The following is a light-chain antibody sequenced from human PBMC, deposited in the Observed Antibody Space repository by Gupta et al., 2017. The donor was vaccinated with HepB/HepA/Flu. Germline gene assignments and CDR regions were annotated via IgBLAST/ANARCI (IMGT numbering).Light chain of an antibody. Sequence: EIVLPQSPGTLSLSPGERATLSCRANQSVSSSYLAWYQQKPGQAPRLLIYGASSRATGIPDRCSGSGSGTDFTLTSSRLEPEDFAVYYCQQYGSSPLTFGQGTKVEI. V-gene: IGKV3-20*01. CDR1: QSVSSSY. CDR3: QQYGSSPLT. J-gene: IGKJ1*01. CDR2: GAS.